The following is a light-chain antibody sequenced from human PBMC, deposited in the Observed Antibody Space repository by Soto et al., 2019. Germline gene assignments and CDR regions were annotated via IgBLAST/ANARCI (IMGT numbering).Light chain of an antibody. CDR2: KES. Sequence: DIQMTQSPSTLSASVGDRVTITCRASQSISTWLAWYQHRPGKAPRFLIHKESSLEGGVPSRFSGSGFGTEFTLTISGLQPEDVGTYYCQQYNSYRTFGPGTKVEIK. CDR3: QQYNSYRT. V-gene: IGKV1-5*03. J-gene: IGKJ1*01. CDR1: QSISTW.